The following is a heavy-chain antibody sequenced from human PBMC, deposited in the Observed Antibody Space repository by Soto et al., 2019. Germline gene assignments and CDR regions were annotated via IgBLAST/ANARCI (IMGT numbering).Heavy chain of an antibody. J-gene: IGHJ4*02. CDR3: ARMKGYSDSNGYYQVRYFDY. V-gene: IGHV3-53*01. D-gene: IGHD3-22*01. CDR2: IYSDGST. CDR1: GFTVSSNY. Sequence: GGSLRLSCAASGFTVSSNYMSWVRQAPGKGLEWVSVIYSDGSTYYADSVKGRFTISRHNSKNRLYLQMNSLRAEDTVVYYCARMKGYSDSNGYYQVRYFDYWGQGTLVTVSS.